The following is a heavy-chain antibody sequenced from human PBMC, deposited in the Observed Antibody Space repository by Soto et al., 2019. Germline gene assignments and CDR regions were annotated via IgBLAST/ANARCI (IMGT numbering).Heavy chain of an antibody. Sequence: EVQLVESGGGLVQPGGSLRLSCAASGFTVSSNYMSWVRQAPGKGLEWVSVIYSGGSTYYADSVKGRFTISRDKSKNTLNRQMNSLRAEDTAVYYCARGLYSGWHYFDYWGQGTLVTVSS. CDR3: ARGLYSGWHYFDY. CDR2: IYSGGST. J-gene: IGHJ4*02. V-gene: IGHV3-66*01. CDR1: GFTVSSNY. D-gene: IGHD5-12*01.